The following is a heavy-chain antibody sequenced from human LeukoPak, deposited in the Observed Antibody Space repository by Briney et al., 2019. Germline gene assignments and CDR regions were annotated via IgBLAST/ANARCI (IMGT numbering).Heavy chain of an antibody. CDR1: GYTFTTYA. V-gene: IGHV1-3*01. CDR2: VNAVNGNT. Sequence: ASVKVSCKASGYTFTTYAMHWVRQAPGQRLEWMGWVNAVNGNTQYSQKFQGRVTITRDTSASTAYMELSSLRSEDTAVYYCARGDFRSGYPHRFDYWGQGTLVTVSS. J-gene: IGHJ4*02. CDR3: ARGDFRSGYPHRFDY. D-gene: IGHD3-3*01.